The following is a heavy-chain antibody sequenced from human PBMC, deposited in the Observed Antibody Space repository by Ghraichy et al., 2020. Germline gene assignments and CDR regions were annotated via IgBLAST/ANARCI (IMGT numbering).Heavy chain of an antibody. CDR1: GFTFSSYW. CDR3: ARDSPTITMVRGVVYYYYGMDV. CDR2: IKQDGSEK. V-gene: IGHV3-7*01. D-gene: IGHD3-10*01. J-gene: IGHJ6*02. Sequence: GGSLRLSCAASGFTFSSYWMSWVRQAPGKGLEWVANIKQDGSEKYYVDSVKGRFTISRDNAKNSLYLQMNSLRAEDTAVYYCARDSPTITMVRGVVYYYYGMDVWGQGTTVTVSS.